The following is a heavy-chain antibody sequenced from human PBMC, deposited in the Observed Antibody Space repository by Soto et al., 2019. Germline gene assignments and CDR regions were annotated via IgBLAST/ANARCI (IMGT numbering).Heavy chain of an antibody. CDR2: IKQDGTEK. D-gene: IGHD1-1*01. CDR3: ARDGMRPLDY. CDR1: GFTFSNYW. V-gene: IGHV3-7*01. Sequence: EVQLVESGGGLVQPGASLRLSCVASGFTFSNYWMSWVRLAPGRGLEWVANIKQDGTEKYYVDSVKGRFTISRDNAKNSVYLQMDSLIAEDTAVYHCARDGMRPLDYWGQGTRVTVSS. J-gene: IGHJ4*02.